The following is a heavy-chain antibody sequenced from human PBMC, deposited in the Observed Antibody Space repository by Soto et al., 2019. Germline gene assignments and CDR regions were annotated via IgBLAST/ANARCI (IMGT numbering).Heavy chain of an antibody. V-gene: IGHV3-30-3*01. D-gene: IGHD3-9*01. CDR3: ARAYCYDILTGYYNCVRLPWDYYDNDV. Sequence: GGSLRLSCAASGFTFSSYAMHWVRQAPGKGLEWVAVISYDGSNKYYADSVKGRFTISRDNSKNTLYLQMNSLRAEDTAVYYCARAYCYDILTGYYNCVRLPWDYYDNDVWGQGTTVTVSS. CDR2: ISYDGSNK. J-gene: IGHJ6*02. CDR1: GFTFSSYA.